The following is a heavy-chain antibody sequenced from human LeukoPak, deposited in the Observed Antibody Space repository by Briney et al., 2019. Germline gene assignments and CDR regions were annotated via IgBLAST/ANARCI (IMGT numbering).Heavy chain of an antibody. J-gene: IGHJ4*02. CDR2: ISSNGDNT. CDR1: GFTSNNYP. V-gene: IGHV3-64*01. D-gene: IGHD4-23*01. CDR3: ARERPDYGGNVDY. Sequence: GGSLRLSCAASGFTSNNYPIHWVRQAPGKGLEYVSAISSNGDNTYYANSVKGRFTVSRDNSKNTVYLQMGSLRPDDMAVYYCARERPDYGGNVDYWGQGTLVTVSS.